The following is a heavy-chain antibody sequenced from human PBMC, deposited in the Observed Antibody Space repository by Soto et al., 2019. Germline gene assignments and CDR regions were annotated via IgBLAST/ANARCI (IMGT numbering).Heavy chain of an antibody. CDR3: ARTSTDYYYYYYMDV. Sequence: ASVKVSCKASGYTFTSYDINWVRQATGQGLEWMGWMNPNSGNTGYAQKFQGRVTMTRNTSISTAYMELSSLRSEDTAVYYCARTSTDYYYYYYMDVWGKGTTVTVSS. CDR1: GYTFTSYD. V-gene: IGHV1-8*01. CDR2: MNPNSGNT. J-gene: IGHJ6*03.